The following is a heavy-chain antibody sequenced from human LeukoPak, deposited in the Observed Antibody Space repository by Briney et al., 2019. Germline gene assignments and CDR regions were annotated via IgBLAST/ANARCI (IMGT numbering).Heavy chain of an antibody. J-gene: IGHJ4*02. V-gene: IGHV3-23*01. CDR1: GFTFSSYA. D-gene: IGHD2-2*02. CDR3: AKDFAVVPAAIRVDY. CDR2: ISGSGGST. Sequence: GGSLRLPCAASGFTFSSYAMSWVRQAPGKGLEWVSAISGSGGSTYYADSVKGRFTISRDNSKNTLYLQMNSLRAEDTAVYYCAKDFAVVPAAIRVDYWGQGTLVTVSS.